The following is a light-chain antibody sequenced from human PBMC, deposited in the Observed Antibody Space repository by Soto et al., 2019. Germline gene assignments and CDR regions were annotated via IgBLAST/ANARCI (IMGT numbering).Light chain of an antibody. CDR3: CSYAGSSTYWV. V-gene: IGLV2-23*02. Sequence: QSALTQPDSVSGSPGQSITISCTGTSRDVGSYNLVSWYQQHPGKAPKLMIYEVSKRPSGVSNRFSGSKSGNTASLTISGLQAEDEADYYCCSYAGSSTYWVFGGGTKLTVL. J-gene: IGLJ3*02. CDR2: EVS. CDR1: SRDVGSYNL.